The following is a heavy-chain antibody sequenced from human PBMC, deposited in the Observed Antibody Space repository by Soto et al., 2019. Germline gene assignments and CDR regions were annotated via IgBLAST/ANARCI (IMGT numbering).Heavy chain of an antibody. CDR1: GGSISSGGYY. D-gene: IGHD2-2*01. CDR2: IYYSGST. V-gene: IGHV4-31*03. CDR3: ARERRVVVVQAAKASYGMDV. J-gene: IGHJ6*02. Sequence: SETLSLTCTVSGGSISSGGYYWSWIRQHPGKGLEWIGYIYYSGSTYYNPSLKSRVTISVDTSKNQFSLKLSSVTAADTAVYYCARERRVVVVQAAKASYGMDVWGQGTTVTVSS.